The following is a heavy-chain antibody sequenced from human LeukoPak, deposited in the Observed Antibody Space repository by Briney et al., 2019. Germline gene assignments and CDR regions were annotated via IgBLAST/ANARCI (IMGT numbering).Heavy chain of an antibody. CDR1: GYTFSSYG. CDR2: IIPIFGTA. Sequence: SVKVSCKASGYTFSSYGISWVRQAPGQGLEWMGGIIPIFGTANYAQKFQGRVTITTDESTSTAYMELSSLRSEDTAVYYCTCSSTSCLGYWGQGTLVTVSS. J-gene: IGHJ4*02. V-gene: IGHV1-69*05. D-gene: IGHD2-2*01. CDR3: TCSSTSCLGY.